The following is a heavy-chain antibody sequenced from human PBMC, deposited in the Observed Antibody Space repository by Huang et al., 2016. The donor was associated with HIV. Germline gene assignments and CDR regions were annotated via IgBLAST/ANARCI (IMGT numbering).Heavy chain of an antibody. J-gene: IGHJ4*02. CDR2: IYTTGST. CDR3: ARGRVTSSGVVQSYDY. CDR1: GASIASGSYC. Sequence: VQLQESGPGLVKPSQTLSLSCNVSGASIASGSYCWNWIRQPAGGGLEWIGHIYTTGSTDYNPALKSRVAVSSDTSKNQFSRSLRSGTAADTAVYFCARGRVTSSGVVQSYDYWGQGSLVTVSS. D-gene: IGHD3-3*01. V-gene: IGHV4-61*09.